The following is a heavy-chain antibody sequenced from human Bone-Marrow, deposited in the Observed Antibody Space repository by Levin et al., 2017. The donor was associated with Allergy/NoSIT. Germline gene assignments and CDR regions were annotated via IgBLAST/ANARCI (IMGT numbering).Heavy chain of an antibody. Sequence: PGGSLRLSCAASGFTVSSSYMTWVRQVPGKGLEWLSVIYGGGTTYYADSVEGRFTISIDNAKNTLYLQMNSLRVEDTAVYYCARAHGFGEFQSWFDSWGQGTLVTVSS. J-gene: IGHJ5*01. CDR3: ARAHGFGEFQSWFDS. CDR1: GFTVSSSY. V-gene: IGHV3-53*01. D-gene: IGHD3-10*01. CDR2: IYGGGTT.